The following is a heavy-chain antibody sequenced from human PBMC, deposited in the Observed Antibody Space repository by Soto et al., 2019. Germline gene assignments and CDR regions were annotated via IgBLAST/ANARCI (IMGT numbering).Heavy chain of an antibody. J-gene: IGHJ6*02. Sequence: SETLSLTCTVSGGSVSSGSYYWSWIRQPPGKGLEWIGYIYYSGSTNYNPSLKSRVTISVDTSKNQFSLKLSSVTAADTAVYYCAREEELYGMDVWGQGTTVTVS. CDR2: IYYSGST. D-gene: IGHD1-26*01. V-gene: IGHV4-61*01. CDR1: GGSVSSGSYY. CDR3: AREEELYGMDV.